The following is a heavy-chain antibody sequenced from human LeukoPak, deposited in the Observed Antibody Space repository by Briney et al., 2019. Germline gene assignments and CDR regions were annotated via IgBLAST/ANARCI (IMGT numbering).Heavy chain of an antibody. J-gene: IGHJ4*02. CDR3: ARDVRDSSGWYGGTSY. D-gene: IGHD6-19*01. CDR1: GFTFSSYA. V-gene: IGHV3-30-3*01. Sequence: PGGSLRLSCAASGFTFSSYAMHWVRQAPGKGLEWVAFISYDGSNKYYADSVKGRFTISRDNSKNTLYLQMNSLRAEDTAVYYCARDVRDSSGWYGGTSYWGQGTLVTVSS. CDR2: ISYDGSNK.